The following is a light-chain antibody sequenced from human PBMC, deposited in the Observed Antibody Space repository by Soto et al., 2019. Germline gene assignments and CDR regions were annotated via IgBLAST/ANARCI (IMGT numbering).Light chain of an antibody. J-gene: IGLJ3*02. CDR2: EVN. CDR3: DSYTTTSTRV. CDR1: SSDVGGYKF. Sequence: QSALTQPASVSGSLGQSMTISCTGTSSDVGGYKFVSWYQQHPGRAPRIIIYEVNKRPSGISDRFSGSKSGNTASLTISGLQAEDEADYYRDSYTTTSTRVFGVGTKLTVL. V-gene: IGLV2-14*01.